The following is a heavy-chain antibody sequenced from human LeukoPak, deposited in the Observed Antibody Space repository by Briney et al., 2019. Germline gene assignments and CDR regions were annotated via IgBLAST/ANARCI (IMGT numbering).Heavy chain of an antibody. Sequence: GGSLRLSCAVSEFTFTDYYMSWVRQAPGKGLEWISYISSSGDIIFNADSVKGRFTISRDNAKNTLYLQMNSLGAEDTAVYYCGASSGWYNTPFDYWGQGTLVTVSS. CDR1: EFTFTDYY. J-gene: IGHJ4*02. D-gene: IGHD6-19*01. CDR2: ISSSGDII. CDR3: GASSGWYNTPFDY. V-gene: IGHV3-11*01.